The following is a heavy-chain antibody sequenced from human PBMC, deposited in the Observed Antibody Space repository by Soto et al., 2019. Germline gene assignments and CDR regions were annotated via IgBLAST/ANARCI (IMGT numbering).Heavy chain of an antibody. D-gene: IGHD2-21*01. CDR1: GFTFGDYA. J-gene: IGHJ5*02. CDR3: TRDQLAYCGGDCNVPWFDP. CDR2: IRSKAYGGTT. V-gene: IGHV3-49*03. Sequence: EVQLVESGGGLVQPGRSLRLSCTASGFTFGDYAMSWFRQAPGKGLEWVGFIRSKAYGGTTEYAASVKGRFTISRDDSKSIAYLQMNSLKTEDTAVYYCTRDQLAYCGGDCNVPWFDPWGQGTLVTVSS.